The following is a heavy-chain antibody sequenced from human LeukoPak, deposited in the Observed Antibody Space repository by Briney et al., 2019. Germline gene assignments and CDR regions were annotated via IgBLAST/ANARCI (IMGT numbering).Heavy chain of an antibody. D-gene: IGHD1-20*01. J-gene: IGHJ4*02. CDR1: GFTFSSYA. Sequence: GGSLRPSCAASGFTFSSYAMSWVRQAPGKGLEWVSTISGSASSTYNAESVRGRFTVSRDNSKNTLSLQMNSLTAEDTAVYFCAKGVTATRPDYFDNWGQGTLVSVSS. CDR2: ISGSASST. CDR3: AKGVTATRPDYFDN. V-gene: IGHV3-23*01.